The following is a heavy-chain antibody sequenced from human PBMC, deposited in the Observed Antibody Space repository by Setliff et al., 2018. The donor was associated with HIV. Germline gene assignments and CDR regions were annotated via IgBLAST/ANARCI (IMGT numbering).Heavy chain of an antibody. CDR3: MIAVAADAFDI. Sequence: PSETLSLTCTVSGGSISSYYWGWIRQPPGKGLEWIGSIYYSGSTYYNPSLKSRVTISVDTSHNQFSLKLSSVTAADTAVYYCMIAVAADAFDIWGQGTMVTVSS. CDR1: GGSISSYY. J-gene: IGHJ3*02. CDR2: IYYSGST. D-gene: IGHD6-19*01. V-gene: IGHV4-39*01.